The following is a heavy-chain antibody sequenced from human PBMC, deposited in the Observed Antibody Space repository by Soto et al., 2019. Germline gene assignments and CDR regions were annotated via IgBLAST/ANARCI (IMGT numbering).Heavy chain of an antibody. CDR1: GFTFSSYS. Sequence: GGSLRLSCAASGFTFSSYSMSWVRQAPGKGLEWVSAISGSGGSTYYADSVKGRFTISRDNSKNTLYLQMNSLRAEDTAVYYCAKGGHLRYFDWLLWGYGMDVWGQGTTVTVSS. CDR3: AKGGHLRYFDWLLWGYGMDV. CDR2: ISGSGGST. V-gene: IGHV3-23*01. D-gene: IGHD3-9*01. J-gene: IGHJ6*02.